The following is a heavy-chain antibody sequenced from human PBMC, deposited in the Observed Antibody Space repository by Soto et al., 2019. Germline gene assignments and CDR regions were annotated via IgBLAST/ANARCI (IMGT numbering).Heavy chain of an antibody. D-gene: IGHD1-26*01. CDR1: GGSISSPGYF. V-gene: IGHV4-31*03. CDR2: IFYSGST. J-gene: IGHJ4*02. CDR3: AREAGSGDYFDY. Sequence: VQLQESGPGLVKPSPTLSLTCTVSGGSISSPGYFWTWIRQHPGKGLEWIGYIFYSGSTFHNPSLKSRVTISVDTSKNQFSLELSSVTAADTAVYYCAREAGSGDYFDYWGQGTLVTVSS.